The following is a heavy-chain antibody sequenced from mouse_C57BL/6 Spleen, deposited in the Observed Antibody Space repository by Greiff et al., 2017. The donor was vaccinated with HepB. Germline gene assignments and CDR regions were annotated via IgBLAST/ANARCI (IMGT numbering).Heavy chain of an antibody. CDR3: ARFPYYDYDGHCLDY. V-gene: IGHV1-81*01. CDR2: IYPRSGNT. Sequence: VQLQQSGAELARPGASVKLSCKASGYTFTSYGISWVKQRTGQGLEWIGEIYPRSGNTYYNEKFKGKATLTADKSSSTAYMELRSLTSEDSAVYYCARFPYYDYDGHCLDYWGQGTTLTVAS. D-gene: IGHD2-4*01. CDR1: GYTFTSYG. J-gene: IGHJ2*01.